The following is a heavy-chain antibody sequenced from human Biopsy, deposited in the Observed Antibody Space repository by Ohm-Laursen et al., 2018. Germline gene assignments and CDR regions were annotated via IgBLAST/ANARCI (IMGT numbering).Heavy chain of an antibody. J-gene: IGHJ5*02. CDR1: GDSVSSGSHH. CDR2: RSYSGSTGYSGSA. V-gene: IGHV4-61*01. D-gene: IGHD3-16*01. Sequence: PGTLSLTCRVSGDSVSSGSHHWSWIRQSPGNGLEWIGERSYSGSTGYSGSANDNPSLKSRITISADTSRNEFSLRLASGTAADTAVYYCASFGVGGGGVGAWGQGTLVTVSS. CDR3: ASFGVGGGGVGA.